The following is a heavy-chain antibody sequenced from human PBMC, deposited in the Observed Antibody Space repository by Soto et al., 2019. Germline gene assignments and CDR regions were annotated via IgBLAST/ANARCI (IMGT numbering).Heavy chain of an antibody. CDR2: ISYDGNNK. V-gene: IGHV3-30*19. Sequence: QVQLVESGGGVVQPGRSLRLSCAASGFTYTTYTMHWVRQAPGKGLEWVAVISYDGNNKFYADSVKGRFTISRDSTKQTLYLQMTSLRPDDTAMYYCARDGVCSTEYTWNYGTSFDYWGQGDLVTVSS. CDR1: GFTYTTYT. J-gene: IGHJ4*02. CDR3: ARDGVCSTEYTWNYGTSFDY. D-gene: IGHD1-7*01.